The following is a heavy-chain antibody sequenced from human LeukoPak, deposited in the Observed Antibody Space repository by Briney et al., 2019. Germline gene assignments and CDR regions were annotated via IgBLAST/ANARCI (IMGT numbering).Heavy chain of an antibody. Sequence: SVKVSCKASGGTFSSYAISWVRQAPGQGLEWMGGIIPIFATANYAQKFQGRDTITADESTSTAYMELSSLRSEDTAVYYCARGPITTRSHFDYWGQGTLVTVSS. D-gene: IGHD3-22*01. CDR3: ARGPITTRSHFDY. CDR1: GGTFSSYA. J-gene: IGHJ4*02. V-gene: IGHV1-69*13. CDR2: IIPIFATA.